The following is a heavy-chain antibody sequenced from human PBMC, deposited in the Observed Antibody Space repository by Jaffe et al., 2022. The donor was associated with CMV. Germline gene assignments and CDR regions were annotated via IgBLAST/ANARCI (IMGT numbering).Heavy chain of an antibody. V-gene: IGHV3-21*01. Sequence: EVQLVESGGGLVKPGGSLRLSCVASGFTFSSYSMNWVRQAPGKGLEWVSSISSSSDYIFYVDSVQGRFTISRDNAKNSLYLQMNSLRAEDTAVYYCARAPGSGKNYMDVWGKGTTVTVSS. CDR1: GFTFSSYS. J-gene: IGHJ6*03. D-gene: IGHD3-10*01. CDR3: ARAPGSGKNYMDV. CDR2: ISSSSDYI.